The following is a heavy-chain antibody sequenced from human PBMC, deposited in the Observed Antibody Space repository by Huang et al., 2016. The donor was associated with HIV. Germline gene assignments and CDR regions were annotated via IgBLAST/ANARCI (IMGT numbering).Heavy chain of an antibody. CDR2: IRQDGSEK. D-gene: IGHD2-8*01. J-gene: IGHJ6*02. CDR3: ATKADAMDV. CDR1: TVTFSAYW. V-gene: IGHV3-7*01. Sequence: LVESGGGLVRPGGSLRLSCAGSTVTFSAYWMTWVRQFPGQGLEVVASIRQDGSEKHYVDSVEGRFNISRDNGKKLLFLEMRSLGVDDTAVYFCATKADAMDVWGQGTTVIVSS.